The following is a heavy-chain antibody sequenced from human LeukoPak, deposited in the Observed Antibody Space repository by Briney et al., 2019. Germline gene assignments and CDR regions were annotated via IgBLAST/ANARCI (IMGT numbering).Heavy chain of an antibody. J-gene: IGHJ4*02. CDR2: IRSGGAR. Sequence: GGSLRLSCAASGFIFSHAWMNWVRQAPGKGLQWLGRIRSGGAREYAAPAQGRFTISRDDSRNTVYLEMNSLDTDDTAVYFCAVDTPVIDAQIDYWGQGTLVTVSS. V-gene: IGHV3-15*01. CDR1: GFIFSHAW. CDR3: AVDTPVIDAQIDY. D-gene: IGHD3-16*02.